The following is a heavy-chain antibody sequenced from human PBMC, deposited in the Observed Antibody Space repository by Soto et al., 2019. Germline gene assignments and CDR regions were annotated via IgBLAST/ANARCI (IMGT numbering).Heavy chain of an antibody. J-gene: IGHJ5*01. D-gene: IGHD2-15*01. V-gene: IGHV1-2*02. CDR1: GYTFTDYY. CDR2: IRPITGGT. CDR3: VRDRRMDVVHRFDS. Sequence: ASVKVSCKASGYTFTDYYLHWVRQAPGQGLEWMGWIRPITGGTNYAQKFRGRVTMTSDTSISTAYMELSSLRSDDTAVYYCVRDRRMDVVHRFDSWGQGTLVTVS.